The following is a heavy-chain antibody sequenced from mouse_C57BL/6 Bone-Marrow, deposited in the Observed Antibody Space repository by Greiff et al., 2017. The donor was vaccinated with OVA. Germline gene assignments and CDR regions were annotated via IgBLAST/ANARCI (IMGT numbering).Heavy chain of an antibody. CDR2: IYPGSGST. V-gene: IGHV1-55*01. J-gene: IGHJ1*03. D-gene: IGHD1-1*01. Sequence: QVQLQQPGAELVKPGASVKMSCKASGYTFTSYWITWVKQRPGQGLEWIGDIYPGSGSTNYNEKFKSKATLTVDKSSSTAYMQLSSLTSEDSAVYYCAREVYGSSYGWYFDVWGTGTTVTVSS. CDR1: GYTFTSYW. CDR3: AREVYGSSYGWYFDV.